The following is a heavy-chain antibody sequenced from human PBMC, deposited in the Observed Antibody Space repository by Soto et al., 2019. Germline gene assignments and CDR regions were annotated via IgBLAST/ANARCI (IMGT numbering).Heavy chain of an antibody. D-gene: IGHD6-19*01. Sequence: SETLSLTCSVSGGSIISSIYYWNWIRQSPGKGLEWIGSVYYSGTTYYNPSLKRRVTISVDTYNQFSLKLSSVTAADTAYYFCARRPMVGPVAENAFDIWGQGTRVTVSS. CDR1: GGSIISSIYY. V-gene: IGHV4-39*01. CDR3: ARRPMVGPVAENAFDI. J-gene: IGHJ3*02. CDR2: VYYSGTT.